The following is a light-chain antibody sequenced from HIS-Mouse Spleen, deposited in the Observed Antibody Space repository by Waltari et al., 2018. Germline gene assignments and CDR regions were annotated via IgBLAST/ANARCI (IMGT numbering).Light chain of an antibody. V-gene: IGLV2-23*01. Sequence: QSALTQPASVSGSPGQSITISCTGTSSDVGSYNLVSWYQQHPGKAPKPLIYEGSKRPSGVSNRFSGSKSGTTASLTISGLQAEDEADYYCCSYAGSSTYVFGTGTKVTVL. CDR1: SSDVGSYNL. J-gene: IGLJ1*01. CDR3: CSYAGSSTYV. CDR2: EGS.